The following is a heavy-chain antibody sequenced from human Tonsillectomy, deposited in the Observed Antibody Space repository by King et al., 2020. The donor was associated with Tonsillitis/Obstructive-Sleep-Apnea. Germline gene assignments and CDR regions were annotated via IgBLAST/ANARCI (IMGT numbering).Heavy chain of an antibody. D-gene: IGHD4-23*01. V-gene: IGHV3-23*04. CDR3: AKLYGGKSGSHFDY. Sequence: VQLVESGGGLVQSGGSLRLSCAVSGFTFNSYGMSWVRQAPGKGLEWVSVISDSGGSTYYTDSVKGRFTISRDNSKNTLYLQVNSLRAADTAVYYCAKLYGGKSGSHFDYWGQGTLVTVSS. CDR1: GFTFNSYG. CDR2: ISDSGGST. J-gene: IGHJ4*02.